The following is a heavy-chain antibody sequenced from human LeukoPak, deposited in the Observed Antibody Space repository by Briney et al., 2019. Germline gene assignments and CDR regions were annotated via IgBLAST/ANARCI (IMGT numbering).Heavy chain of an antibody. CDR1: GGTFSSYA. V-gene: IGHV1-69*13. CDR3: ARDLDQLGWFDP. CDR2: IIPIFGTA. J-gene: IGHJ5*02. D-gene: IGHD2-2*01. Sequence: ASVKVSCKASGGTFSSYAISWVRQAPGQGLEWMGGIIPIFGTANYAQKFQGRVTITAGESTSTAYMELSSLRSEDTAVYYCARDLDQLGWFDPWGQGTLVTVSS.